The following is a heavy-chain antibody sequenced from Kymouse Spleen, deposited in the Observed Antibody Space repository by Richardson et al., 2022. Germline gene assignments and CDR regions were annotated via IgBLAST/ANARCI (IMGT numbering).Heavy chain of an antibody. CDR3: AKDEGSSSSYYYYGMDV. J-gene: IGHJ6*02. Sequence: EVQLVESGGGLVQPGGSLRLSCAASGFTFSSYAMSWVRQAPGKGLEWVSAISGSGGSTYYADSVKGRFTISRDNSKNTLYLQMNSLRAEDTAVYYCAKDEGSSSSYYYYGMDVWGQGTTVTVSS. CDR1: GFTFSSYA. D-gene: IGHD6-6*01. CDR2: ISGSGGST. V-gene: IGHV3-23*04.